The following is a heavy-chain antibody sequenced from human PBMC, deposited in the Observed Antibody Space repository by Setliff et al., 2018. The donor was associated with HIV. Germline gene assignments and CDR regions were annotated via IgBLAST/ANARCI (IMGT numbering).Heavy chain of an antibody. CDR3: ARDHGGYYPLDY. CDR2: ISSSSSYI. V-gene: IGHV3-21*01. J-gene: IGHJ4*02. D-gene: IGHD1-26*01. Sequence: GSLRLSCAASGFTFNTYSMNWVRQAPGKGLEWVSSISSSSSYIYYADSVKGRFTISRDNAKISLYLQMNSLRAEDTAVYYCARDHGGYYPLDYWGQGTLVTVSS. CDR1: GFTFNTYS.